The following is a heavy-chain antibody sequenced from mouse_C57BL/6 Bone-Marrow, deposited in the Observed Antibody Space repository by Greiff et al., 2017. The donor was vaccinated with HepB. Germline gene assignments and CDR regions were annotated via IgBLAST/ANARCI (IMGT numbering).Heavy chain of an antibody. CDR2: IYPRSGNT. Sequence: VQRVESGAELARPGASVKLSCKASGYTFTSYGISWVKQRTGQGLEWIGEIYPRSGNTYYNEKFKGKATLTADKSSSTAYMELRSLTSEDSAVYFCAGHYDYVFAYWGQGTLVTVSA. D-gene: IGHD2-4*01. V-gene: IGHV1-81*01. CDR3: AGHYDYVFAY. CDR1: GYTFTSYG. J-gene: IGHJ3*01.